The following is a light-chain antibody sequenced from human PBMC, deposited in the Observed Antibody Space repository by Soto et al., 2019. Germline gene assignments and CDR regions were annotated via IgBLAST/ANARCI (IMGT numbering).Light chain of an antibody. CDR2: QAS. Sequence: DIQMTQSPSTLSASVGDRVTTTCRASQSISSWLAWYQQKPGKAPKLLIYQASSLESGVPSRFSGSGSGTEFPLTITSLQPDDVVTYYCQQYNSYPVTFGGGTRVEIK. CDR3: QQYNSYPVT. V-gene: IGKV1-5*03. J-gene: IGKJ4*01. CDR1: QSISSW.